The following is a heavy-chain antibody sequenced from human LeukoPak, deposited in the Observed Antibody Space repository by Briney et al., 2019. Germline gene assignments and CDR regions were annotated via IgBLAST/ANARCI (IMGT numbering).Heavy chain of an antibody. D-gene: IGHD5-12*01. CDR1: GGSISSGGYY. J-gene: IGHJ4*02. V-gene: IGHV4-31*03. CDR2: IYYSGST. CDR3: ARVRRGSGYDPYYFDY. Sequence: SQTLSLTCTVSGGSISSGGYYWSWIRQYPGKSLEWIGYIYYSGSTYYNPSLKSRVTISVDTSKNQFSLKLSSVTAADTAVYYCARVRRGSGYDPYYFDYWGQGTLVTVSS.